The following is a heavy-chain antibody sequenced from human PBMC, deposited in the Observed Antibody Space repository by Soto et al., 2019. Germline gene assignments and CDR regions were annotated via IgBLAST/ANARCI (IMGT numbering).Heavy chain of an antibody. D-gene: IGHD2-15*01. J-gene: IGHJ4*02. CDR3: ARGQVVAAQH. CDR1: GGSISSGGYS. Sequence: QLQLQESGSGLVKPSQTLSLTCAVSGGSISSGGYSWSWIRQPPGKGLEWIGYIYHSGSTYYSPPCKSRVTISVHRSKNPFSLTLSSLTAAGTAVYCCARGQVVAAQHWGQGTLVTVSS. CDR2: IYHSGST. V-gene: IGHV4-30-2*01.